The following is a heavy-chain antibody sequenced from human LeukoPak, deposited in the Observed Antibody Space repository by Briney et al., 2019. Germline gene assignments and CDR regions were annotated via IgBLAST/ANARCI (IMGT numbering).Heavy chain of an antibody. J-gene: IGHJ3*02. CDR3: YGQWLRFEDPPDAFDI. Sequence: GGSLRLSCAASGFTFSSYAMSWVRQAPGKGLEWVSAISGSGGSTYYADSVKGRFTISRDNSKNTLYLQMNSLRAEDTAVYCCYGQWLRFEDPPDAFDIWGQGTMVTVSS. CDR1: GFTFSSYA. D-gene: IGHD5-12*01. CDR2: ISGSGGST. V-gene: IGHV3-23*01.